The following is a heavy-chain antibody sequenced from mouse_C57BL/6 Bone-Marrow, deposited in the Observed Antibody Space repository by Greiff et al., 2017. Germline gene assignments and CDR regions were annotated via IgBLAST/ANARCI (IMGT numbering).Heavy chain of an antibody. Sequence: EVKLMESGGDLVKPGGSLKLSCAASGFTFSSYGMSWVRQTPDKRLEWVATISSGGSYTYYPDSVKGRFTISRDNAKNTLYLQMSSLKSEDTAMYYCARQYYGSSYEAMGYWGQGTSVTVSS. J-gene: IGHJ4*01. CDR1: GFTFSSYG. CDR3: ARQYYGSSYEAMGY. V-gene: IGHV5-6*01. CDR2: ISSGGSYT. D-gene: IGHD1-1*01.